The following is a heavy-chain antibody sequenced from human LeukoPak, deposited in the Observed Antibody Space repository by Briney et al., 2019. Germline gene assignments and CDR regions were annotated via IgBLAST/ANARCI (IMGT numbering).Heavy chain of an antibody. Sequence: AAVKVSCRASGHSFTTYHIHWVRQAPGQGLEWMGIIKYSGTTIYPQKVLGRVTMTRDTSTNTVYMEVSSLRSEDTAVYYCARESPLTFYFDYWGQGTLVTVSS. CDR3: ARESPLTFYFDY. V-gene: IGHV1-46*01. CDR1: GHSFTTYH. D-gene: IGHD3-16*01. CDR2: IKYSGTT. J-gene: IGHJ4*02.